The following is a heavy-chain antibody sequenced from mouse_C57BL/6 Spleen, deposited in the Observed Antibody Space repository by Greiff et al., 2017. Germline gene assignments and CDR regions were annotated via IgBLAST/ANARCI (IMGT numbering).Heavy chain of an antibody. D-gene: IGHD2-1*01. CDR1: GYTFTSYW. CDR2: IDPSDSYT. Sequence: QVQLQQSGAELVMPGASVKLSCKASGYTFTSYWMHWVKQRPGQGLEWIGAIDPSDSYTNYNQKFKGKSTLTVDKSSSTAYMQLSSLTSEDSAVYYCARSGYGNYGYFDVWGTGTTVTVSS. V-gene: IGHV1-69*01. J-gene: IGHJ1*03. CDR3: ARSGYGNYGYFDV.